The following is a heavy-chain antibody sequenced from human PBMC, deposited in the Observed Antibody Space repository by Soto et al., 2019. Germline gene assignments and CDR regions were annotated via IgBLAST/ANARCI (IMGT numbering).Heavy chain of an antibody. J-gene: IGHJ6*02. D-gene: IGHD2-2*01. CDR2: ISGSGGST. CDR3: AKDLDCSSTSCPSDV. Sequence: GGSLRLSCAASGFTFSSYAMSWVRQAPGKGLEWVSAISGSGGSTYYADSVKGRFTISRDNSKNTLYLQMNSLRAEDTAVYYCAKDLDCSSTSCPSDVWGQGTTVTVSS. CDR1: GFTFSSYA. V-gene: IGHV3-23*01.